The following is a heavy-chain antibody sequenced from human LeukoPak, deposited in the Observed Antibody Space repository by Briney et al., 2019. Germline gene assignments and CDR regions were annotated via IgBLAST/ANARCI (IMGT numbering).Heavy chain of an antibody. J-gene: IGHJ4*02. D-gene: IGHD3-22*01. Sequence: PGGSLRLSCAASGISVSSNFMSWVRQAPGKGLEWVSVLYSRAAGDRSHYADSVKDRFVISRDDSKNTVYLQMNSLRAEDTAVYFCARDNWDSSGSYPVFDSWGQGALVTVSS. CDR3: ARDNWDSSGSYPVFDS. V-gene: IGHV3-66*01. CDR2: LYSRAAGDRS. CDR1: GISVSSNF.